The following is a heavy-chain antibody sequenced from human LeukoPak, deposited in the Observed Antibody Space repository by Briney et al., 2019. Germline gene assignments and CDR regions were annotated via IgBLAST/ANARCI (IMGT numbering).Heavy chain of an antibody. D-gene: IGHD3-10*01. Sequence: PSETLSLTCTVSGGSISSGGYYWSWIRQHPGKGLEWIGYIYYSGSIYYNPSLRSRVTISVDTSKNQFSLKLSSVTAADTAVYYCAREGGDYYGSGSFFDIWGQGTMVTVSS. J-gene: IGHJ3*02. CDR1: GGSISSGGYY. CDR2: IYYSGSI. V-gene: IGHV4-30-4*08. CDR3: AREGGDYYGSGSFFDI.